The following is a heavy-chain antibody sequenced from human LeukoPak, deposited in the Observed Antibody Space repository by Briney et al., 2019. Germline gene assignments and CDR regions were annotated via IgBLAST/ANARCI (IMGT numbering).Heavy chain of an antibody. J-gene: IGHJ4*02. Sequence: GASVKVSCKASGYTFTSYYMHWVRQARGQGLDWMGIINPSGGSTSYAQKFQGRVTMTRDTSTSTVYMELSSLRSEDTAVYYCARADPNFRAAPHGHDYWGQGTLVTVSS. CDR1: GYTFTSYY. V-gene: IGHV1-46*01. CDR3: ARADPNFRAAPHGHDY. CDR2: INPSGGST. D-gene: IGHD6-13*01.